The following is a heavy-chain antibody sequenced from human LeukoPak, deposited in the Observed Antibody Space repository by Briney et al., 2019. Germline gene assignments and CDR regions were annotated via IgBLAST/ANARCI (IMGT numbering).Heavy chain of an antibody. CDR1: GFTFSSYG. CDR3: AKDDTAFCGGDCYSRFDY. V-gene: IGHV3-30*02. Sequence: GRSLRLSCAVSGFTFSSYGMHWVRQAPGKGLEWVAFTRYDGSNKYYAESVKGRFTISRDNSKNTLYLQMNSLRADDTAVYYCAKDDTAFCGGDCYSRFDYWGQGTLVTVSS. D-gene: IGHD2-21*02. CDR2: TRYDGSNK. J-gene: IGHJ4*02.